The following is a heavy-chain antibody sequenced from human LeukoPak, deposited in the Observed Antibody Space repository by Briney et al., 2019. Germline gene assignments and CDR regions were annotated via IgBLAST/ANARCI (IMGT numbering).Heavy chain of an antibody. Sequence: GGSLRLSCAVSGFTFSSCSMNWVRQAPGKGLEWVSSISSSGSYIYYADSVKGRFTISRDNAKNSLYLQMNSLRAEDTAVYYCARDREPYCTGGTCSPTGDYWGQGTLVTVSS. D-gene: IGHD2-8*02. J-gene: IGHJ4*02. CDR3: ARDREPYCTGGTCSPTGDY. CDR2: ISSSGSYI. CDR1: GFTFSSCS. V-gene: IGHV3-21*06.